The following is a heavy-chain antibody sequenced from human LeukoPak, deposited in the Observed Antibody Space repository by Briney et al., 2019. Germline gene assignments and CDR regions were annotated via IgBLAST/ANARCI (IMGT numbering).Heavy chain of an antibody. V-gene: IGHV4-38-2*01. CDR3: ARLVTTTGYFDS. CDR2: IYHSGTT. Sequence: SEALSLTCGVSAYSVNSVYYWGWIRQPPGKGLEWIGTIYHSGTTYYNPSLKNRVTISVDTSNNQLSLKLTSVTAADTAVYYCARLVTTTGYFDSWGQGTLVTVSS. CDR1: AYSVNSVYY. J-gene: IGHJ4*02. D-gene: IGHD1-1*01.